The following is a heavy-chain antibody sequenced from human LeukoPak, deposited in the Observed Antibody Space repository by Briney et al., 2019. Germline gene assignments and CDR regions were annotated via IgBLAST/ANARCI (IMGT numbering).Heavy chain of an antibody. D-gene: IGHD4-17*01. CDR3: ARDITVTRFDY. CDR2: TLYDGTNK. V-gene: IGHV3-30-3*01. CDR1: GFTFSAYA. Sequence: PGRSLRLSCAASGFTFSAYAMRWVRQAPGKGLEWVAVTLYDGTNKYYADSVKGRFTISRDNSQNTLYLQMNSLRGEDTAVYYCARDITVTRFDYWGQGTLVTVSS. J-gene: IGHJ4*02.